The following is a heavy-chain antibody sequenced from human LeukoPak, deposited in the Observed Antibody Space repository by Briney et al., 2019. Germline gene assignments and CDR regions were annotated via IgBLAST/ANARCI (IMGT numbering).Heavy chain of an antibody. Sequence: SGGSLRLSCAASGFTFSSYGMHWVRQAPGKGLEWVAFIRYDGSNKYYADSVKGRFTISRDNSKNTLYLQMNSLRAEDTAVYYCTRDRPIDYWGQGTLVTVSS. CDR2: IRYDGSNK. CDR1: GFTFSSYG. V-gene: IGHV3-30*02. CDR3: TRDRPIDY. J-gene: IGHJ4*02.